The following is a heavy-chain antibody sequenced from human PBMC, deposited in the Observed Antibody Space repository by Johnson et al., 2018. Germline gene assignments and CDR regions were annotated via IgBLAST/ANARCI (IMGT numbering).Heavy chain of an antibody. V-gene: IGHV4-59*01. CDR1: GGSISSYY. Sequence: QVQLVESGPGLVKPSETLSLTCTVSGGSISSYYLSWIRQPPGKGLEWIGYIYYSGSTNYNPSLKSRVTISVDTSKTQFSLKLSSVTAADTAVDYCARGDRGNLSNGYYSYMAVWGKGTTVTVSS. CDR2: IYYSGST. D-gene: IGHD2-8*01. CDR3: ARGDRGNLSNGYYSYMAV. J-gene: IGHJ6*03.